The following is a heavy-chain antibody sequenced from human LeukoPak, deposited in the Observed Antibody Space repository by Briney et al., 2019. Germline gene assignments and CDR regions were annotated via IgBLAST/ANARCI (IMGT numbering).Heavy chain of an antibody. D-gene: IGHD3-22*01. J-gene: IGHJ4*02. CDR1: GYTFTGYY. CDR3: ARGGSSGYYYDDYFDY. CDR2: INPNSGGT. Sequence: ASVTVSCTASGYTFTGYYMHWVRQAPGQGLEWMGRINPNSGGTNYAQKFQGRVTMTRDTSISTAYMELSRLRSDDTAVYYCARGGSSGYYYDDYFDYWGQGTLVTVSS. V-gene: IGHV1-2*06.